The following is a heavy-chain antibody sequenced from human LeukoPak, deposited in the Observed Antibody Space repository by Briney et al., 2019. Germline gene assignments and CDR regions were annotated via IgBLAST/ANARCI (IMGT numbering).Heavy chain of an antibody. D-gene: IGHD3-3*01. Sequence: SVEVSCKASGYTFTSYGISWVRQAPGQGLEWMGGIIPIFGTANYAQKFQGRDTITADESTSTAYMELSSLRSEDTAVYYCARADRLDFWSGYYLYWGQGTLVTVSS. CDR3: ARADRLDFWSGYYLY. CDR1: GYTFTSYG. J-gene: IGHJ4*02. CDR2: IIPIFGTA. V-gene: IGHV1-69*13.